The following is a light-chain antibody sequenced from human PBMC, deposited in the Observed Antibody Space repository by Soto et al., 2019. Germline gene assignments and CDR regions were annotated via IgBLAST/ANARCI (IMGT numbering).Light chain of an antibody. Sequence: EIVLTQSPATLSLSPGERATLSCRASQSVGNTLAWYQQKPGQAPGLLIYEASTRATGIPARFSGSGSGTDFTLTISSLEPEDFAGYYCQQHANWPLTFGGGNKVEIK. CDR1: QSVGNT. CDR2: EAS. V-gene: IGKV3-11*01. CDR3: QQHANWPLT. J-gene: IGKJ4*02.